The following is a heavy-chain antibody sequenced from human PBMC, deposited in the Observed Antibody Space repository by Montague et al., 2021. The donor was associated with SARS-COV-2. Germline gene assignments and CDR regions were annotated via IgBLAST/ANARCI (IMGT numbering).Heavy chain of an antibody. Sequence: SLRLSCAVSGFTFTTFSTYTMHWVRQAPGKGLEWVAFISYDGGKKFYADSVKGRFTISRDNSKNTLHLQMNSLKAEDTAVYYCAREGYTSGWYPSYYLDYWGQGTPVTVSS. CDR1: GFTFTTFSTYT. V-gene: IGHV3-30*04. CDR3: AREGYTSGWYPSYYLDY. J-gene: IGHJ4*02. CDR2: ISYDGGKK. D-gene: IGHD6-19*01.